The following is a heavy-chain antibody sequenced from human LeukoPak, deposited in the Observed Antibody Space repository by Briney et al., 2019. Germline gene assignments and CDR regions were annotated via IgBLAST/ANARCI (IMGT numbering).Heavy chain of an antibody. V-gene: IGHV3-23*01. J-gene: IGHJ4*02. Sequence: GGSLRLSCVASEFDFFSYGMQWVRQAPGKGLDWVSTITISGAGTYYADSVKGRFTISRDNSKNTLYLQMNSLRAEDTAVYYCAHLTSLWGQGTLVTVSS. CDR1: EFDFFSYG. CDR2: ITISGAGT. CDR3: AHLTSL.